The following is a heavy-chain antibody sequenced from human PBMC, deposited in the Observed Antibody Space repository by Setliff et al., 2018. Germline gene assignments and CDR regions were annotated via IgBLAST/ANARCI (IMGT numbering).Heavy chain of an antibody. J-gene: IGHJ1*01. CDR1: GYTFTSYG. CDR3: VRDAGWQYDDYAGVYFPH. D-gene: IGHD4-17*01. Sequence: ASVKVSCKASGYTFTSYGVSWVRQAPGQGLEWMGWISTYTASTKYAQRFQGRVTMTTDTSTSTAYMELRSLRSDDTAVYYCVRDAGWQYDDYAGVYFPHWGQGTLVTVSS. V-gene: IGHV1-18*01. CDR2: ISTYTAST.